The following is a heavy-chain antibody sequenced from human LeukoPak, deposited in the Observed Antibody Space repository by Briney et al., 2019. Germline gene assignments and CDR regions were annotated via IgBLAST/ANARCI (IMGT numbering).Heavy chain of an antibody. J-gene: IGHJ4*02. Sequence: GGSLRLSCAASGFTFSSYSMNWVRQAPGKGLEWVSYISSGSSTIYYADSVKGRFTISRDNAKNSLYLQMNSLRAEDTAVYYCARESYYDILTGSSLFDYWGQGTLVTVSS. CDR2: ISSGSSTI. D-gene: IGHD3-9*01. V-gene: IGHV3-48*01. CDR3: ARESYYDILTGSSLFDY. CDR1: GFTFSSYS.